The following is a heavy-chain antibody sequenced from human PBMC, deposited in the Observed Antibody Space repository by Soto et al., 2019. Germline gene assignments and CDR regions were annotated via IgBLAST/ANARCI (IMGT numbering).Heavy chain of an antibody. D-gene: IGHD2-15*01. J-gene: IGHJ6*02. V-gene: IGHV1-8*01. CDR1: GYTFTSYD. CDR2: MNPNSGNT. CDR3: ARAEDSCAGGSCTPAYYGMGV. Sequence: QVQLVQSGAEVKKPGASVKVSCKASGYTFTSYDINWVRQATGQGLEWMGWMNPNSGNTGYAQKFQGRVTMTRNTSISKAYMEMSSLRSEDTAVYYCARAEDSCAGGSCTPAYYGMGVWGPGTTVTVSS.